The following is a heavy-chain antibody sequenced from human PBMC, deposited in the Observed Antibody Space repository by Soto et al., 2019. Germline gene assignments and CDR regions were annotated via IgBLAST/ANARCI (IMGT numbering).Heavy chain of an antibody. Sequence: EVQLVESGGGLVQPGGSLRLSCAASGFTFSTYWMHWVRQAPGTGLVWVSRINSDGSITNYTDSVKGRFSISRDNAKNTLYLQMNSLRAEDTAVYYCARSTWQKYFDYCGQGTLVTVSS. V-gene: IGHV3-74*01. CDR3: ARSTWQKYFDY. J-gene: IGHJ4*02. CDR1: GFTFSTYW. CDR2: INSDGSIT.